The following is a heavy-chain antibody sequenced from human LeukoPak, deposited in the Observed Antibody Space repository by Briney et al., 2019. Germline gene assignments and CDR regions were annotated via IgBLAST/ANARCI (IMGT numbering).Heavy chain of an antibody. D-gene: IGHD1/OR15-1a*01. CDR3: ARDERDSGTTNFDY. Sequence: SETLSLTCTVSGGSISSSSYYWGWIRQPPGKGLEWIGSIYYSGSTYYNPSLKSRVTISVDTSKNQFSLKLSSVTAADTAVYYCARDERDSGTTNFDYWGQGTLVTVSS. V-gene: IGHV4-39*07. J-gene: IGHJ4*02. CDR2: IYYSGST. CDR1: GGSISSSSYY.